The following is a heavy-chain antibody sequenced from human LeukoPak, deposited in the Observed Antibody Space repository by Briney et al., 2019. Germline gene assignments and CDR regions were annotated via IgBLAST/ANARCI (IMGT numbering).Heavy chain of an antibody. CDR1: GDSITSYY. CDR2: IYYSGGT. V-gene: IGHV4-59*01. J-gene: IGHJ2*01. Sequence: PSETLSLTCTVSGDSITSYYWNWIRHPPGKGLEWIGNIYYSGGTDYNPSLKSRVTISVDTSKNQISLRLSSVTAADTAVYHCARDKGPYWYFDLWGRGTLVTVSS. CDR3: ARDKGPYWYFDL.